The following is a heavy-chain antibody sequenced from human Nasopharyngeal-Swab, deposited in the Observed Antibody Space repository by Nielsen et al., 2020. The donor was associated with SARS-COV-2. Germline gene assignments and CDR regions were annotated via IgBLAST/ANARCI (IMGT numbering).Heavy chain of an antibody. V-gene: IGHV1-2*04. D-gene: IGHD6-6*01. CDR3: ARELYSGSGYFDF. CDR2: INPNSGVT. Sequence: ASVKVSCKVSGYTFTGYYMHWVRQAPGHGLEWMGWINPNSGVTNYAQKFQAWVTMTRDTSISTAYMELSRLRSDDSAVYYCARELYSGSGYFDFWGQGTVVTVSS. CDR1: GYTFTGYY. J-gene: IGHJ4*02.